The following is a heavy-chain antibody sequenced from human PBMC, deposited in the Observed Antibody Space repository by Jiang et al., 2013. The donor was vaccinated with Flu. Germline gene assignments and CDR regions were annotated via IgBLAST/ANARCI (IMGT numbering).Heavy chain of an antibody. D-gene: IGHD4-17*01. J-gene: IGHJ5*02. Sequence: KPTQTLTLTCTFSGFSLSTSGMRVSWIRQPPGKALEWLARIDWDDDKFYSTSLKTRLTISKDTSKNQVVLTMTNMDPVDTGTYYCARSSTVTTNWFDPWGQGTLVTVSS. CDR1: GFSLSTSGMR. CDR2: IDWDDDK. V-gene: IGHV2-70*04. CDR3: ARSSTVTTNWFDP.